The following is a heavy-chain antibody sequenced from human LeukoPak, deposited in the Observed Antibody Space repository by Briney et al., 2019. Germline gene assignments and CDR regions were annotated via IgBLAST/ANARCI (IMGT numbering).Heavy chain of an antibody. CDR1: GDSISSYY. CDR2: IYDSGST. CDR3: ARGSSGYTYYFDY. V-gene: IGHV4-59*01. Sequence: SETLSLTCTVSGDSISSYYWSWIRQPPGKGLEWIGYIYDSGSTKYNPSPKSRVTISVDTSKSQFSLRLSSVTAADTAVYYCARGSSGYTYYFDYWGQGTLVTVSS. J-gene: IGHJ4*02. D-gene: IGHD3-22*01.